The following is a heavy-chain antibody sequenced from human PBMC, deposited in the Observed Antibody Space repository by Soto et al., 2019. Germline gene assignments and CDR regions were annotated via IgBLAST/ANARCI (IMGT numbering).Heavy chain of an antibody. J-gene: IGHJ3*02. CDR1: GGTCSSYA. CDR3: ARFLDIDDDYGESDAFDI. D-gene: IGHD4-17*01. Sequence: QVQLVQSGAEVKKPGSSVKVSCKASGGTCSSYAISWVRQAPGQGLEWMGGIIPIFGTANYAQKFQGRVTITADESKSTAYMELSSLRSEDTAVYYCARFLDIDDDYGESDAFDIWGQGTMFTVSS. V-gene: IGHV1-69*01. CDR2: IIPIFGTA.